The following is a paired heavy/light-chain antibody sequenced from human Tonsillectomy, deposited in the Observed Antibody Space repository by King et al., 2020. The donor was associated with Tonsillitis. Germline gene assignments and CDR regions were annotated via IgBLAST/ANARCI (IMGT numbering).Heavy chain of an antibody. V-gene: IGHV1-69-2*01. CDR3: ATRVADF. Sequence: EVQLIQSGAEVKKPGATVKISCKVSGYTFSDFYIHWIQQAPGKGLEWMGLLDPGNGETIYAEKFQGRLTITADTSTDTAFMELSSLRSDDTAVYFCATRVADFWGQGTLVTVSS. CDR2: LDPGNGET. CDR1: GYTFSDFY. J-gene: IGHJ4*02.
Light chain of an antibody. V-gene: IGKV2-28*01. J-gene: IGKJ2*01. CDR2: LGS. CDR1: QSLLDSDGYNN. Sequence: DIVMTQSPLSLPVTPGEPASISCRSSQSLLDSDGYNNLDWYLQKPGQSPQLLIYLGSNRASGVPDRFSGSGSGTDFTLKISRVEAEDVGVYYCMQGLQTPRTFGQGTKLDIK. CDR3: MQGLQTPRT.